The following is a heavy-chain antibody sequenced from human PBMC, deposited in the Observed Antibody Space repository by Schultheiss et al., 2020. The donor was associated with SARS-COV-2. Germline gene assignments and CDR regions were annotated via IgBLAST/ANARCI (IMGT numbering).Heavy chain of an antibody. CDR3: ARTSRINYGMDV. D-gene: IGHD2-2*01. CDR1: GGTFSRSA. CDR2: INPNSGGT. V-gene: IGHV1-2*04. Sequence: ASVKVSCKASGGTFSRSAISWVRQAPGQGLEWMGWINPNSGGTNYAQKFQGWVTMTRDTSISTAYMELSRLRSDDTAVYYCARTSRINYGMDVWGQGTTVTVSS. J-gene: IGHJ6*02.